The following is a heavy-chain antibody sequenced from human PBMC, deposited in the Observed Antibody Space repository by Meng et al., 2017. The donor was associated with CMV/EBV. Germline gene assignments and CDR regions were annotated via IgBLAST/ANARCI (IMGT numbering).Heavy chain of an antibody. V-gene: IGHV4-61*01. CDR3: ARGHYDFWSGYYYYYGMDV. CDR1: GDAVSSGSYY. J-gene: IGHJ6*02. CDR2: IYYSGST. D-gene: IGHD3-3*01. Sequence: SETLSLTCTVSGDAVSSGSYYWSWIRQPPGKGLEWIGYIYYSGSTNYNPSLKSRVTMSVDTSKNQFSLKLSSVTAADTAVYYCARGHYDFWSGYYYYYGMDVWGQGTTVTVSS.